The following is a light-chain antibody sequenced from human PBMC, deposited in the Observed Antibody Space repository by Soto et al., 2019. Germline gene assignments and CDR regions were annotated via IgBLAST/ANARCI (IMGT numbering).Light chain of an antibody. CDR1: SSDVGTYNL. Sequence: QSALTQPASVSGSPGQSITISCTGSSSDVGTYNLVSWYQQHPGEAPKLMIYEVTKRPSGVSNRFSGSKSGNTASLTISGLQAEDEADYYCCSYAGSSYVFGTGTKAPS. CDR3: CSYAGSSYV. J-gene: IGLJ1*01. V-gene: IGLV2-23*02. CDR2: EVT.